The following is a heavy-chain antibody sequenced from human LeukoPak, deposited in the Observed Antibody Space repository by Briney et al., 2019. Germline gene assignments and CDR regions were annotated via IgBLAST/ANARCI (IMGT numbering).Heavy chain of an antibody. CDR1: GGSFSGYY. J-gene: IGHJ6*03. CDR3: ARGLRGLRCYYYYMDV. V-gene: IGHV4-34*01. CDR2: INHSGST. D-gene: IGHD4-17*01. Sequence: KPSETLSLTCAVYGGSFSGYYWSWIRQPPGKGLEWIGEINHSGSTNYNPSLKSRVTISVDTSKNQFSLKLSSVTAADTAVYYCARGLRGLRCYYYYMDVWGKGTTVTVSS.